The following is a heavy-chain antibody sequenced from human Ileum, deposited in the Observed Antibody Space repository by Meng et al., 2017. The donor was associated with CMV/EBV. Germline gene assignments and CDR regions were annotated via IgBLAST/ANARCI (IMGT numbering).Heavy chain of an antibody. V-gene: IGHV3-21*01. Sequence: LELSCAASGFTFSTYSMNWVRQAPGKGLEWVSSIAISTTDIYYADSVKGRFTISRDNAKNSLYLQMNSLRAEDTAVYYCATDFSRGSNWGQGTLVTVSS. J-gene: IGHJ4*02. CDR2: IAISTTDI. D-gene: IGHD1-26*01. CDR1: GFTFSTYS. CDR3: ATDFSRGSN.